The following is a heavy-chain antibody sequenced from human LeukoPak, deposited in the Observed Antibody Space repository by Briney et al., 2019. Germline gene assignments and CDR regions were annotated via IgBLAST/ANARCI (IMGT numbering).Heavy chain of an antibody. V-gene: IGHV3-7*01. CDR3: ARSETTYYYDSSVYFYYYYGMDV. CDR1: GFTFSNYW. J-gene: IGHJ6*02. Sequence: PGGSLRLSCAASGFTFSNYWMTWVRQAPGKGLEWVANIKQDGSEKYYVDSVKGRFTISRDSAKNSLYLQMNSLRAEDTAVYYCARSETTYYYDSSVYFYYYYGMDVWDQGTMVTVSS. CDR2: IKQDGSEK. D-gene: IGHD3-22*01.